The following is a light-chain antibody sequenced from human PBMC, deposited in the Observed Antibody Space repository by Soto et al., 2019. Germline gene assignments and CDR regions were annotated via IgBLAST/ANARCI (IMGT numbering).Light chain of an antibody. V-gene: IGKV3D-15*01. CDR3: QQYYNWPPIT. CDR1: QSVSSN. J-gene: IGKJ5*01. Sequence: EIVMTQSPATLSVSPGERATLSFSASQSVSSNLAWYQQKPGQAPRLLIYVASTRATGVPARFSGSGSGTEFTLPISSLQSEDFAVYYCQQYYNWPPITFGQGTRLEIK. CDR2: VAS.